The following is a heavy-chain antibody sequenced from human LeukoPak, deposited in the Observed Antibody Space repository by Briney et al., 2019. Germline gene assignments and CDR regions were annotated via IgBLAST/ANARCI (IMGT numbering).Heavy chain of an antibody. Sequence: PSETLSLTCTVSGGSISSYYWSWIRQPPGKGLEWIGYIYYSGSTNYNPSLKSRVTISVDTSKNQFSLKLSSVTAADTAVYHCARDGRLGYAFDIWGQGTMVTVSS. J-gene: IGHJ3*02. D-gene: IGHD3-9*01. CDR1: GGSISSYY. V-gene: IGHV4-59*01. CDR2: IYYSGST. CDR3: ARDGRLGYAFDI.